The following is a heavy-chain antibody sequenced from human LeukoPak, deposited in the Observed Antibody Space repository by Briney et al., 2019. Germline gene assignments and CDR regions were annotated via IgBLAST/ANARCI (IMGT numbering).Heavy chain of an antibody. J-gene: IGHJ4*02. CDR3: VRDRNYYDTSGSPLYFDF. CDR1: GGSISSYY. V-gene: IGHV4-4*07. D-gene: IGHD3-22*01. Sequence: PSETLSLTCTVSGGSISSYYWSWIRQPAGKGLEWIGRIYTSGSTNYNPSLKSRVTMSVDTSKNQFSLKLTSVTAADTAVYYCVRDRNYYDTSGSPLYFDFWGQGTLVTVSS. CDR2: IYTSGST.